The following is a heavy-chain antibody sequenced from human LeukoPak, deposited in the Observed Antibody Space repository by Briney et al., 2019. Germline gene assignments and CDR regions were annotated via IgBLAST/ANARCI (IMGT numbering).Heavy chain of an antibody. CDR2: IIPIFGTA. D-gene: IGHD2-2*03. Sequence: SVKVSCKASGGTFSSYAISWVRQAPGQGLEWMGGIIPIFGTANYAQKFQGRVTITADESTSTAYMELSSLRSEDTAVYYCASGYCSSTSCYFHYYYYCMDVWGKGTTVTVSS. V-gene: IGHV1-69*01. CDR1: GGTFSSYA. J-gene: IGHJ6*03. CDR3: ASGYCSSTSCYFHYYYYCMDV.